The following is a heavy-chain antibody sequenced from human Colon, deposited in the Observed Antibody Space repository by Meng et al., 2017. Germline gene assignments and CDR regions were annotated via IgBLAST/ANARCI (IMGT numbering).Heavy chain of an antibody. V-gene: IGHV4-4*02. CDR3: ARRVQYSSGYYYFDF. CDR2: IYRSGST. J-gene: IGHJ4*02. CDR1: GGSLISSNW. D-gene: IGHD3-22*01. Sequence: QVQREASGLGRVEPWGTLSLTCVVSGGSLISSNWWTWVRQAPGKGLEWIGEIYRSGSTNYNPSLKSRVTISIDTSKNEFSLKLTSVTAADTALYYCARRVQYSSGYYYFDFWGQGTLVTVSS.